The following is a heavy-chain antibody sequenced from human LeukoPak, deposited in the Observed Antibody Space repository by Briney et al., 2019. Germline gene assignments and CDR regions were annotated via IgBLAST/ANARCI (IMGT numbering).Heavy chain of an antibody. D-gene: IGHD3-22*01. V-gene: IGHV3-23*01. CDR2: ISGSGDNT. J-gene: IGHJ4*02. CDR3: TKGSYYDSSGSFYFDY. CDR1: GFTFSSYA. Sequence: GGSQRLSCAASGFTFSSYAMSWVRQAPGKGLEWVSGISGSGDNTYYADSVKGRFTISRDNSKNTLYVQVNSLGTEDTAAYYCTKGSYYDSSGSFYFDYWGQGTLVTVSS.